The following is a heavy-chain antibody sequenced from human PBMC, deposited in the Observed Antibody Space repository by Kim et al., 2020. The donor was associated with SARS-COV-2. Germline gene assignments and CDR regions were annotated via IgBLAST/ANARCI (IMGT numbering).Heavy chain of an antibody. D-gene: IGHD3-10*01. Sequence: YVESVKGRFTIFRDNAKNSLYLQMNSLRAEDTAVYYCARAGSGSHNWFDPWGQGTLVTVSS. J-gene: IGHJ5*02. CDR3: ARAGSGSHNWFDP. V-gene: IGHV3-7*03.